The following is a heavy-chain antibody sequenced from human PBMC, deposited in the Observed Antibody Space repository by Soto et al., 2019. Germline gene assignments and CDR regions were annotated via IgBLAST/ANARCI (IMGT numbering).Heavy chain of an antibody. CDR3: ATXYYXDSSAFLEY. CDR2: IYQSGRT. J-gene: IGHJ4*02. V-gene: IGHV4-4*02. Sequence: QVQLQESGPGLVKPSGTLSLTCAVSGGSVSSSNWWSWVRQPPGKGLEWIGEIYQSGRTNYNPSLKSRXTXSXXXXKXPXXXNXXXXXXXXTAVYYCATXYYXDSSAFLEYWGQGTLVTVSS. D-gene: IGHD3-22*01. CDR1: GGSVSSSNW.